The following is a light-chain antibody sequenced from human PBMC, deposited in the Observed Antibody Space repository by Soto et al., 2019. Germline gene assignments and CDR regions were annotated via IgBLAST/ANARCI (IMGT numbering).Light chain of an antibody. CDR3: ISYTSSSTLVV. J-gene: IGLJ1*01. Sequence: QSALTQPASVSGSPGQSITISCTGTSSDVGGYNYVSWYQQHPGKALKLMIYDVSNRPSGVSNRFSGSKSGNTASLTISGLQAEDEADYYCISYTSSSTLVVFGTGTKVTVL. CDR1: SSDVGGYNY. V-gene: IGLV2-14*01. CDR2: DVS.